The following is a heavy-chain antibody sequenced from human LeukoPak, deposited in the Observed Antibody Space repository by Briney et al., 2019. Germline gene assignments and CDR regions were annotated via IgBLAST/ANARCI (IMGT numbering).Heavy chain of an antibody. J-gene: IGHJ4*02. CDR2: ISSNGGST. D-gene: IGHD3-10*01. V-gene: IGHV3-64*01. CDR3: ARHGEDDYYGSGSYLLLLDY. Sequence: GGSLRLSCAASGFTFSSYAMHWVRQAPGKGLEYVSAISSNGGSTYYANSVKGRFTISRDNSKNTLYLQMGSLRAEDMAVYYCARHGEDDYYGSGSYLLLLDYWGQGTLVTVSS. CDR1: GFTFSSYA.